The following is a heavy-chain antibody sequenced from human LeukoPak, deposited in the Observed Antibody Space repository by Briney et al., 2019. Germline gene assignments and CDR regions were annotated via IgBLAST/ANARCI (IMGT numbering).Heavy chain of an antibody. D-gene: IGHD5-24*01. Sequence: PGGSLRLSCAASGFTFRTYAMHWVRQAPGKGLEWVAVISYDGSNKYNADSVKGRFTISRDNSKNTLYLQVNSLRVEDTAVYYCARDQGMATNYNWFDPWGQGTLVTVSS. CDR1: GFTFRTYA. CDR3: ARDQGMATNYNWFDP. CDR2: ISYDGSNK. J-gene: IGHJ5*02. V-gene: IGHV3-30*01.